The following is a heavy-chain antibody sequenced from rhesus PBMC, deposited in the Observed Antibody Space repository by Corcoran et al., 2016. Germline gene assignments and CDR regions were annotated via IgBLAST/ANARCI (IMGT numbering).Heavy chain of an antibody. J-gene: IGHJ6*01. CDR2: LHGNSGST. CDR3: ARDPLATYYGLDS. Sequence: QVQLQESGPGLGKPSETLSLTCAVSGYSISSGYSWGWLRQPPGKGLDYIGYLHGNSGSTYYNPSIKSRVTISKDASKNQFALKLSSVTAADTAVYYCARDPLATYYGLDSWGQGVVVTVSS. V-gene: IGHV4-99*02. D-gene: IGHD2-2*01. CDR1: GYSISSGYS.